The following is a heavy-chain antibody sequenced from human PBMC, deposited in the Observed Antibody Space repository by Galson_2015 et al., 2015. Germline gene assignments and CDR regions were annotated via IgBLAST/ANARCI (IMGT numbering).Heavy chain of an antibody. CDR1: GFTFDDYG. CDR3: ARDKERVAAAGGFDY. D-gene: IGHD6-13*01. CDR2: INWNGGST. Sequence: SLRLSCAASGFTFDDYGMSWVRQAPGKGLEWVSGINWNGGSTGYADSVKGRFTISRDNAKNSLYLQMNSLRAEDTALYYCARDKERVAAAGGFDYGGQGTLVTVSS. J-gene: IGHJ4*02. V-gene: IGHV3-20*04.